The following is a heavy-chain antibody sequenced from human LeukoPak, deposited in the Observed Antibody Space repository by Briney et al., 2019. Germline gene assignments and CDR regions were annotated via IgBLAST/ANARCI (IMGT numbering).Heavy chain of an antibody. CDR3: GKHDSASDY. Sequence: GGSLRLSCVTSGFIFSSYGMHWVRQAPGKGLEWVAFTRSDGIDKYYTGSVKGRFTIFRDNSKNTLFLQMNSLRVEDTAVYYCGKHDSASDYWGQGTLVTVSS. J-gene: IGHJ4*02. V-gene: IGHV3-30*02. D-gene: IGHD1-26*01. CDR1: GFIFSSYG. CDR2: TRSDGIDK.